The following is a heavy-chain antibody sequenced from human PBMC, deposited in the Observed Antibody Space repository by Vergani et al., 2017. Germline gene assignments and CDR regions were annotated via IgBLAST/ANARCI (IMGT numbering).Heavy chain of an antibody. Sequence: QVQLVQSGAEVKKPGSSVKVSCKASGGTFSSYTISRVRPAPGQGLEWMGRIIPILGIANYEQKFQGRVTITADKSTSTAYMELSSLRSEDTAVYYCARGKYYDSSGTYYYYYYGMDVWGQGTTVTVSS. V-gene: IGHV1-69*02. D-gene: IGHD3-22*01. CDR2: IIPILGIA. CDR1: GGTFSSYT. J-gene: IGHJ6*02. CDR3: ARGKYYDSSGTYYYYYYGMDV.